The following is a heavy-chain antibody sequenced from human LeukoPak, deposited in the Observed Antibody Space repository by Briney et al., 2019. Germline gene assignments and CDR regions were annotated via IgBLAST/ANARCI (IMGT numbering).Heavy chain of an antibody. J-gene: IGHJ6*03. CDR1: GGSFSGYY. D-gene: IGHD3-10*01. Sequence: SETLSLTCAVYGGSFSGYYWSWIRQPPGKGLEWIGEINHSGSTNYNPSLKSRVTISVDTSKNQFSLKLGSVTAADTAVYYCARGIVTMVRGVIPRYYYYDYYMDVWGKGTTVTVSS. CDR2: INHSGST. V-gene: IGHV4-34*01. CDR3: ARGIVTMVRGVIPRYYYYDYYMDV.